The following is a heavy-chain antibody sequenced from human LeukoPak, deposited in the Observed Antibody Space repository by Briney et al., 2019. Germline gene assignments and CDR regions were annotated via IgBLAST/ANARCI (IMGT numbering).Heavy chain of an antibody. J-gene: IGHJ4*01. CDR1: GFTFSYHW. D-gene: IGHD3-22*01. CDR3: ARGPGSSGGAYVGDY. V-gene: IGHV3-74*01. Sequence: GSLILSCAASGFTFSYHWMHWVRQVPGKGPVWVSRIDGGGSSISYADSVKGRFSISRDNGKSNLYLHMNSLRVEDTGVYYCARGPGSSGGAYVGDYWGHGSLVTVSS. CDR2: IDGGGSSI.